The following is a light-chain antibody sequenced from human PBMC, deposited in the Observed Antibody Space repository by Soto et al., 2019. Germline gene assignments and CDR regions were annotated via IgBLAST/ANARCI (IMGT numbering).Light chain of an antibody. CDR1: QSVSSSY. CDR2: GAS. CDR3: QQYGSSGT. J-gene: IGKJ5*01. Sequence: ESVLTQSPGTLSLSPGERATPSCRASQSVSSSYLAWYQQKPGQAPRLLIYGASSRATGIPDRLSGSGSGTDFTLTISRLEPEDFAVYYCQQYGSSGTFGQGTRLEIK. V-gene: IGKV3-20*01.